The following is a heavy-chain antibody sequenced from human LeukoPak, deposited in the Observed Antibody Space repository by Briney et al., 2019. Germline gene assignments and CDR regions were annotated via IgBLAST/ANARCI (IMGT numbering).Heavy chain of an antibody. D-gene: IGHD5-18*01. CDR3: ARGEDTAMVRGPYYFDY. CDR1: GGSISSGGYS. J-gene: IGHJ4*02. V-gene: IGHV4-30-2*01. CDR2: INHSGST. Sequence: SQTLSLTCTVSGGSISSGGYSWSWIRQPPGKGLEWIGEINHSGSTNYNPSLKSRVTISVDTSKNQFSLKLSSVTAADTAVYYCARGEDTAMVRGPYYFDYWGQGTLVTVSS.